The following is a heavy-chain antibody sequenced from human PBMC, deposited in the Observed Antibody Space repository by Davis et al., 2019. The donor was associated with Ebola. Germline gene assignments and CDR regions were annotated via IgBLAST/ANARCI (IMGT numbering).Heavy chain of an antibody. CDR3: ARRRARNYDSSAYYYDAFDI. D-gene: IGHD3-22*01. Sequence: GESLKISCKDSGNSFTSHWIGWVRQMPGKGLDWMGIIYTGDSDTRYSPSFQGHVTISADKSISTAYLQWSSLKASDTAMYYCARRRARNYDSSAYYYDAFDIWGQGTMVTVSS. CDR2: IYTGDSDT. J-gene: IGHJ3*02. V-gene: IGHV5-51*01. CDR1: GNSFTSHW.